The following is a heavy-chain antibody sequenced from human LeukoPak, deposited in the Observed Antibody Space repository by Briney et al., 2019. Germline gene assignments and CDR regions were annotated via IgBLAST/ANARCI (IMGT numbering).Heavy chain of an antibody. V-gene: IGHV3-72*01. CDR3: VTVSPFDY. J-gene: IGHJ4*02. Sequence: GGSLRLSCAASGFTFSDHYMDWVRQAPGKGLEWVGRIRNKANSHTTEYAASVKDRFTISRDDSKNSPYLQMNSLKTEDTAVYYCVTVSPFDYWGQGTLVTVSS. CDR1: GFTFSDHY. CDR2: IRNKANSHTT.